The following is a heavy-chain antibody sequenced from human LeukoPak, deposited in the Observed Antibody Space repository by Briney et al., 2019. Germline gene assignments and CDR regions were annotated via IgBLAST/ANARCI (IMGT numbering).Heavy chain of an antibody. CDR1: GFTFSSYA. CDR2: ISRSDGTT. D-gene: IGHD6-13*01. J-gene: IGHJ6*03. CDR3: AKPPRQPPEYYYYMDV. V-gene: IGHV3-23*01. Sequence: PGGSLRLSCAGSGFTFSSYAMTWVRQAPGTGLEWVSSISRSDGTTYYADPVKGRFTISRDNSKNTLYLQMNSLRAEDTAVYYCAKPPRQPPEYYYYMDVWGKGITVAVSS.